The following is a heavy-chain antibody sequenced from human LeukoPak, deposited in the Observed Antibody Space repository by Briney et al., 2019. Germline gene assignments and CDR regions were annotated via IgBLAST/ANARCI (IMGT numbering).Heavy chain of an antibody. CDR1: GFTFSTYA. V-gene: IGHV3-30-3*01. Sequence: GRSLRLSCTASGFTFSTYAMNWVRHAPGKVLELLPLISYDGSNKYYADSVKGRFTISRDNSKNTLYLQMNSLRAEDTAVYHCARDVPHYYDSSGYFDYWGQGTLVTVSS. J-gene: IGHJ4*02. D-gene: IGHD3-22*01. CDR3: ARDVPHYYDSSGYFDY. CDR2: ISYDGSNK.